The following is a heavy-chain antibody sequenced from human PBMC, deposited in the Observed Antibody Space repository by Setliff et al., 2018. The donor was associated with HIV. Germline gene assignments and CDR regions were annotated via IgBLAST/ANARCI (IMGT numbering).Heavy chain of an antibody. CDR3: ARDSIAVAGTDYYGMDV. CDR2: ISSSSSYI. V-gene: IGHV3-21*01. D-gene: IGHD6-19*01. CDR1: GFTFSSYS. J-gene: IGHJ6*02. Sequence: LRLSCAASGFTFSSYSMNWVRQAPGKGLEWVSSISSSSSYIYYADSVKGRFTISRDNAKNSLYLQMNSLRAEDTAVYYCARDSIAVAGTDYYGMDVWGQGTTVTVSS.